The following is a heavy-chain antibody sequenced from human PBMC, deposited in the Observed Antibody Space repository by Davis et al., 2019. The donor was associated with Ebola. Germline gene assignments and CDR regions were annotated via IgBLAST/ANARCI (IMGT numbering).Heavy chain of an antibody. CDR1: GYTFTSYD. D-gene: IGHD6-6*01. CDR2: MNPNSGNT. CDR3: ARGPRIAARSSPTKNWFDP. Sequence: ASVKVSCKASGYTFTSYDINWVRQATGQGLEWMGWMNPNSGNTGYAQKFQGRVTMTRSTSISTAYMELSSLRSEDTAVYYCARGPRIAARSSPTKNWFDPWGQGTLVIVSS. V-gene: IGHV1-8*01. J-gene: IGHJ5*02.